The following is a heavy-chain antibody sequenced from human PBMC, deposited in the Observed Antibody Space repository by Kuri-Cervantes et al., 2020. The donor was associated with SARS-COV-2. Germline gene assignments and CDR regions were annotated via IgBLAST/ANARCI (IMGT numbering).Heavy chain of an antibody. CDR3: AKYDGSGWYPFDY. V-gene: IGHV3-30*07. D-gene: IGHD6-19*01. J-gene: IGHJ4*02. CDR2: ISYDGSNK. CDR1: GFTFSSYA. Sequence: GESLKISCAASGFTFSSYAMHWVRQAPGKGLEWVAVISYDGSNKYYADSVKGRFTLSRDNAKNMLFLRMNSLRAEDTAVYYCAKYDGSGWYPFDYWGQGTLVTVSS.